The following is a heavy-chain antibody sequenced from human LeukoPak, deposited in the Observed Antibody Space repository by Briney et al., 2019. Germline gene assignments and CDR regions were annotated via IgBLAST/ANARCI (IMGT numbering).Heavy chain of an antibody. D-gene: IGHD3-10*01. V-gene: IGHV3-53*01. Sequence: GGSLRLSCAASGFTVSSNYMSWVRQAPGKGLEWVSVIYSGGSTYYADSVKGRFTISRDNSKNTLYLQMNSLRAEDTAVYYCAREYYGSGSNGADAFDIWGQGTMVTVSS. J-gene: IGHJ3*02. CDR1: GFTVSSNY. CDR3: AREYYGSGSNGADAFDI. CDR2: IYSGGST.